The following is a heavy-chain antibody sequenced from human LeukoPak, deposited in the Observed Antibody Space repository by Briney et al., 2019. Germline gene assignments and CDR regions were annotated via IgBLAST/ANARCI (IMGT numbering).Heavy chain of an antibody. D-gene: IGHD6-19*01. CDR2: IYYSGST. CDR1: GGSISSYH. V-gene: IGHV4-59*01. Sequence: SETLSLTCTVSGGSISSYHWSWIRQSPGKGLEWIGYIYYSGSTNFNPSLKSRVTISVDTSKNQFSLKLSSVTAADTAVYYCARASSGWYNWFDPWGRGTLVTVSS. J-gene: IGHJ5*02. CDR3: ARASSGWYNWFDP.